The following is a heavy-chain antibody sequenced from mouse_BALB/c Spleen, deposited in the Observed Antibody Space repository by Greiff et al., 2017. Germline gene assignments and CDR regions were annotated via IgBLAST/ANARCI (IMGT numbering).Heavy chain of an antibody. CDR3: TSLLRLQGAMDY. Sequence: EVKLMESGGGLVKPGGSLKLSCAASGFTFSSYTMSWVRQTPEKRLEWVATISSGGSYTYYPDSVKGRFTISRDNAKNTLYLQMSSLKSEDTAMYYCTSLLRLQGAMDYWGQGTSVTVSS. CDR1: GFTFSSYT. J-gene: IGHJ4*01. V-gene: IGHV5-6-4*01. CDR2: ISSGGSYT. D-gene: IGHD1-2*01.